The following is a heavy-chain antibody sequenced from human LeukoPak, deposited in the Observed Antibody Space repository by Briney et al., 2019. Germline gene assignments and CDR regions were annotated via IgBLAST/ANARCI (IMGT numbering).Heavy chain of an antibody. J-gene: IGHJ5*02. Sequence: SVKVSCKVSGYTLTELSMHWVRQAPGKGLEWMGGFDPEDGETIYAQKFQGRVTMTEDTSTDTTYMELSRLRSDDTAVYYCARDIAVAGKGWFDPWGQGTLVTVSS. CDR1: GYTLTELS. V-gene: IGHV1-24*01. CDR3: ARDIAVAGKGWFDP. D-gene: IGHD6-19*01. CDR2: FDPEDGET.